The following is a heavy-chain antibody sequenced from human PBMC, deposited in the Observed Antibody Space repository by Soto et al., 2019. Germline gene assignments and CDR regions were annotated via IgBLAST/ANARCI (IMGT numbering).Heavy chain of an antibody. CDR3: ARVRVYYDSCGYYLDY. CDR2: ISAYNGNT. V-gene: IGHV1-18*01. CDR1: GYTFTSYG. Sequence: QVQLVQYGAEVKKPGASVKVSGNASGYTFTSYGIIWVRQAAEQGLEWMGWISAYNGNTNYAQKLQGRVTMTTDTSTSTAYLELRCLRSDYTAVYYCARVRVYYDSCGYYLDYWGQGTLVTVSS. D-gene: IGHD3-22*01. J-gene: IGHJ4*02.